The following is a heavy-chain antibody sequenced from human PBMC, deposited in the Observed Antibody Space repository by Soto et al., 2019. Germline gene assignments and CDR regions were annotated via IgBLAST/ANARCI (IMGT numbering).Heavy chain of an antibody. CDR1: GGSISSSDW. D-gene: IGHD6-19*01. CDR2: IYHSGST. Sequence: PSETLSLTSAVSGGSISSSDWWSWVRQPPGKGLEWIGEIYHSGSTNYNPSLKSRVTISVDKSKNQFSLKLSSVTAADTAVYYCARETLIAVAGLGYYFDYWGQGTLLTVSS. V-gene: IGHV4-4*02. J-gene: IGHJ4*02. CDR3: ARETLIAVAGLGYYFDY.